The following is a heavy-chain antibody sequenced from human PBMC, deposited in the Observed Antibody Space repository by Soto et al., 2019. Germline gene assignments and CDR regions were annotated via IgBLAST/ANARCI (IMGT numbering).Heavy chain of an antibody. D-gene: IGHD6-13*01. CDR2: IIPMFGTA. CDR3: AREGASSSWYGGFDY. V-gene: IGHV1-69*12. CDR1: GGTFSSYA. Sequence: QVQLVQSGAEVKKPGSSVKVSCKASGGTFSSYAISWVRQAPGQGLEWMGGIIPMFGTANYAQKFQGRITITADESTSTAYMERSSLRSEDTAVYYCAREGASSSWYGGFDYWGQGTLVTVSS. J-gene: IGHJ4*02.